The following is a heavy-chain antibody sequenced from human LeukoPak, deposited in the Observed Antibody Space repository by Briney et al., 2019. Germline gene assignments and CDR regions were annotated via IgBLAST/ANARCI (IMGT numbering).Heavy chain of an antibody. CDR3: SRYCSSTSCYRSPDAFDI. CDR1: GFTFSSYA. Sequence: GGSLRLSCAASGFTFSSYAMSWGRQAPGKGLEWVSAISGGGGSTYYADYVKGRFTISRDNSKNTLYLQMNSMRAEDTAVYYCSRYCSSTSCYRSPDAFDIWGQGTMVTVSS. D-gene: IGHD2-2*01. J-gene: IGHJ3*02. CDR2: ISGGGGST. V-gene: IGHV3-23*01.